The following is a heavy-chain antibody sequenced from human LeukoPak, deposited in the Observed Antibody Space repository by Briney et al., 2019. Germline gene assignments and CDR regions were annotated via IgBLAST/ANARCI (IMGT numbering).Heavy chain of an antibody. CDR1: GGSISSYY. J-gene: IGHJ6*02. V-gene: IGHV4-59*01. Sequence: SETLSLTCTVCGGSISSYYWSWIRQPPREGLEWIGYIYYSGSTNYSPSLKSRVTISVDTSKNQFSLKLSSVTAADTAVYYCARDKRLVTMVRGVMDYYYYGMDVWGQGTTVTVSS. CDR2: IYYSGST. CDR3: ARDKRLVTMVRGVMDYYYYGMDV. D-gene: IGHD3-10*01.